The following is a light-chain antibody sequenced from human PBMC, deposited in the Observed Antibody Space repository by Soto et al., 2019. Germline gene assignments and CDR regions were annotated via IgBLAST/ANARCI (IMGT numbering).Light chain of an antibody. V-gene: IGKV3-20*01. Sequence: ETVLTQSPGTLSLSPGDRATLSCRASQSVSSSDLAWYQQKPGQAPRLLIYGASRRATGIPDRFSGSGSGTDFTLTISRLEPEDFAVYYCQQYGRSPPSWTFGQGTKVEIK. CDR3: QQYGRSPPSWT. CDR2: GAS. CDR1: QSVSSSD. J-gene: IGKJ1*01.